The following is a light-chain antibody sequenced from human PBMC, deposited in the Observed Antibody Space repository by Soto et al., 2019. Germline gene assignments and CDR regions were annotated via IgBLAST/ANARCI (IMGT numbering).Light chain of an antibody. J-gene: IGLJ1*01. Sequence: QSALTQPASVSGSPGQSITISCTGTSSDVGSYNFVSWYQHLPGKAPKPMIYEVSNRPSGVSDRFSGSKSGNTASLTISGLQAEDEAAYYCSSYTTSSKYVFGTGTKVTVL. CDR2: EVS. V-gene: IGLV2-14*01. CDR3: SSYTTSSKYV. CDR1: SSDVGSYNF.